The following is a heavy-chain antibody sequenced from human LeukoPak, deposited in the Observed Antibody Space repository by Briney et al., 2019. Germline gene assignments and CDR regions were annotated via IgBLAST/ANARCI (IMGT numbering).Heavy chain of an antibody. D-gene: IGHD7-27*01. CDR1: GASVTDYY. Sequence: SETLSLTCTVSGASVTDYYWSWIRQSPGKGLEWISYIHHSGNSDYNPSLRSRVTTSLDTSKNQFSLNLISVTAADTAVYYCTRGHWGLRPWSQGTLVTVSS. V-gene: IGHV4-59*02. J-gene: IGHJ5*02. CDR3: TRGHWGLRP. CDR2: IHHSGNS.